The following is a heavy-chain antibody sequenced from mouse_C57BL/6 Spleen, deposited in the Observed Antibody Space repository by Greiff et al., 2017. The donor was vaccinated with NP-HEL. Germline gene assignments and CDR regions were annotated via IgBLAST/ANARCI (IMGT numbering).Heavy chain of an antibody. V-gene: IGHV1-18*01. CDR3: ARSDSSGPYAMDY. CDR2: INPNNGGT. D-gene: IGHD3-2*02. J-gene: IGHJ4*01. Sequence: EVQLKESGPELVKPGASVKIPCKASGYTFTDYNMDWVKQSHGKSLEWIGDINPNNGGTIYNQKFKGKATLTVDKSSSTAYMELRSLTSEDTAVYYCARSDSSGPYAMDYWGQGTSVTVSS. CDR1: GYTFTDYN.